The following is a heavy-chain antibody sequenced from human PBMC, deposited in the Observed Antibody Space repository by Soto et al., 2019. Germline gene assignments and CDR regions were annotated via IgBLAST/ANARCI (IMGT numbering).Heavy chain of an antibody. D-gene: IGHD3-22*01. CDR1: GYTFTGYY. CDR2: INPNSGGT. V-gene: IGHV1-2*02. CDR3: ARDQGYYYDSSGPFDY. Sequence: ASVKVSCKASGYTFTGYYMHWVRQAPGQGLEWMGWINPNSGGTNYAQKFQGRVTMTRDKSISTAYMELGRLRSDDTAVYYCARDQGYYYDSSGPFDYWGQGTLVTVSS. J-gene: IGHJ4*02.